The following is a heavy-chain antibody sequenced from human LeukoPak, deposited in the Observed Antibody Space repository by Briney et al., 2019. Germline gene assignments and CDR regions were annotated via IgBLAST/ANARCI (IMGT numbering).Heavy chain of an antibody. D-gene: IGHD5-18*01. CDR3: ARPGVGSGRYGAFDT. Sequence: KSSETLSLTCTVSGGSISSYYWSWIRQPPGKGLGWSGYIYYSGSTNYNPSLESRVTMSVDTSKNQFSLKLRSVTAADTAVYYCARPGVGSGRYGAFDTWGQGTMVTVSS. CDR2: IYYSGST. J-gene: IGHJ3*02. V-gene: IGHV4-59*08. CDR1: GGSISSYY.